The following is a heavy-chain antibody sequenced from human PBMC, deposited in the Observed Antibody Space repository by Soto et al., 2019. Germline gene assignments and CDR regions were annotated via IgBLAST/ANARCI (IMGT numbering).Heavy chain of an antibody. CDR1: GFTFSSYW. Sequence: GGSLRLSCAASGFTFSSYWMSWVRQAPGKGLEWVANIKQDGSEKYYVDSVKGRFTISRDNAKNSLYLQMNSLRAEDTAVYYCARDSYYYDSSGYQGGYWGQGTLVTVSS. CDR3: ARDSYYYDSSGYQGGY. V-gene: IGHV3-7*03. D-gene: IGHD3-22*01. J-gene: IGHJ4*02. CDR2: IKQDGSEK.